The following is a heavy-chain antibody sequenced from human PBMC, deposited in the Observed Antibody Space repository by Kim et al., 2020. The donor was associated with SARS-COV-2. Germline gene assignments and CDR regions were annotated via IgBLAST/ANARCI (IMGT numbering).Heavy chain of an antibody. CDR2: ISYDGSNK. J-gene: IGHJ4*01. CDR3: ARDREPWATATTFDY. D-gene: IGHD4-17*01. V-gene: IGHV3-30*04. Sequence: GGSLRLSCAASGFTFSSYAMHWVRQAPGKGLEWVAVISYDGSNKYYADSVKGRFTISRDNSKNTLYLQMNSLRAEDTAVYYCARDREPWATATTFDYWG. CDR1: GFTFSSYA.